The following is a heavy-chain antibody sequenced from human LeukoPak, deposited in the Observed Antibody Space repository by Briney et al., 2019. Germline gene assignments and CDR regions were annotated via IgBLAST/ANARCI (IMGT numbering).Heavy chain of an antibody. V-gene: IGHV3-23*01. CDR3: AKLKGVVVVAAADS. D-gene: IGHD2-15*01. Sequence: GGSLRLSCAASGFTFNNYAMTWVRQAPGKGLEWVSGISGSGDNTYYADSVKGRFTISRDNSKNTLYLQMNSLRAEDTAIYYCAKLKGVVVVAAADSWGQGSLVTVSS. CDR1: GFTFNNYA. CDR2: ISGSGDNT. J-gene: IGHJ4*02.